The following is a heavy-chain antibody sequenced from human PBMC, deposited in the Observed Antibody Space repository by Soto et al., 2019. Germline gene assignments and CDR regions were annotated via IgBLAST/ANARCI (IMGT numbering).Heavy chain of an antibody. V-gene: IGHV1-18*01. D-gene: IGHD3-3*02. CDR1: GYISSSFY. CDR2: TSGYSGNS. J-gene: IGHJ3*01. CDR3: ARDIFGHVDAFDL. Sequence: ASVKVSCKASGYISSSFYINWVRQAPGQGLEWMGWTSGYSGNSKYAQKFQGRVTMTTDTSTNTGYMEMRSLTSDDTAVYYCARDIFGHVDAFDLWGQGTMVTVSS.